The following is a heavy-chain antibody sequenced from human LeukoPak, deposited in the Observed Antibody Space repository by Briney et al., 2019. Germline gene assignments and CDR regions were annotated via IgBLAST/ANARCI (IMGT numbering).Heavy chain of an antibody. V-gene: IGHV3-23*01. CDR1: GFTFSSYA. J-gene: IGHJ4*02. D-gene: IGHD3-3*01. CDR2: IRDSGSST. Sequence: GGALRLSCAASGFTFSSYAMSWVRQAPGKGLEWVSAIRDSGSSTHYADSVKGRFTTSRDNSKNTLLLQMNSLRAEDTAVYYCAKSGNFGVVNYYFDYWGQGTLVTVSS. CDR3: AKSGNFGVVNYYFDY.